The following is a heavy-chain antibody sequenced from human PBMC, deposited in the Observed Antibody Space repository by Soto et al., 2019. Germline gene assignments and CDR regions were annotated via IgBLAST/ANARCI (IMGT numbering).Heavy chain of an antibody. D-gene: IGHD1-7*01. Sequence: PSETLSLTCAVSCASFTSNDWWTWVRQPPGRGLEWIGEIYRTGSTNYNPSLKSRVTISLDKSENQFSLKVTSLTAADTAVYYCASRDPGTSVDYWGQGTLVTVSS. CDR2: IYRTGST. CDR1: CASFTSNDW. V-gene: IGHV4-4*02. J-gene: IGHJ4*02. CDR3: ASRDPGTSVDY.